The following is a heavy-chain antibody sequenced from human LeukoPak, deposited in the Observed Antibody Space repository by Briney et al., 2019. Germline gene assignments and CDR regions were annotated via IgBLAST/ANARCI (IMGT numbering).Heavy chain of an antibody. Sequence: SVKVSCKASGGTFSSYAISWVRQAPGQGLEWMGGIIPIFGTANYAQKFQGRVTITADESTSTAYMELSSLRSEDTAVYYCARVEYYDSSALNAFDIWGQGTMVTVSS. CDR1: GGTFSSYA. CDR2: IIPIFGTA. V-gene: IGHV1-69*13. D-gene: IGHD3-22*01. J-gene: IGHJ3*02. CDR3: ARVEYYDSSALNAFDI.